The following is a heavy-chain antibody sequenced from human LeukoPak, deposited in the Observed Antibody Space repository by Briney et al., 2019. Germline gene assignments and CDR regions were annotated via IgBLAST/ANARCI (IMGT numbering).Heavy chain of an antibody. CDR1: GFTFSSYW. D-gene: IGHD3-9*01. CDR3: ARAPYDILTRYYFDY. CDR2: IKQDGSEK. V-gene: IGHV3-7*01. Sequence: GGSLRLSCAASGFTFSSYWMSWVRQAPGKGLEWVANIKQDGSEKYYVDSVKGRFTISRDNAKNSLYLQMDSLRAEDTAVYYCARAPYDILTRYYFDYWGQGTLVTVSS. J-gene: IGHJ4*02.